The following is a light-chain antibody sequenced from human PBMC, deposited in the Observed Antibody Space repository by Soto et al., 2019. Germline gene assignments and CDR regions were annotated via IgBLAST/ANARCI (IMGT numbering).Light chain of an antibody. Sequence: QSVLTQPPSASGTPGQRVTISCSGSTSNIGSNSVSWHQQLPGTAPKLLIYANYQRPSGVPDRFSASKSGTSASLAISGLQSDDEGDYFCXAWDXXXRFGGGTXLT. CDR3: XAWDXXXR. CDR1: TSNIGSNS. CDR2: ANY. J-gene: IGLJ3*02. V-gene: IGLV1-44*01.